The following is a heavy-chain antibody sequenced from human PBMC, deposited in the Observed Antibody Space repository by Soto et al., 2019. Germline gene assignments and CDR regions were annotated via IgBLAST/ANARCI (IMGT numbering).Heavy chain of an antibody. J-gene: IGHJ6*02. CDR2: ISWNSGSI. D-gene: IGHD2-2*02. V-gene: IGHV3-9*02. Sequence: HPGGSLRLSCAASGFTSDDYTMHWVRQAPGKGLGWVSGISWNSGSIGYADSVEGRFTISRDNAKNSLYLQMNSLRAEDTALYYCASFPTIVRSSSSCYTRCQYYYYGMDVWGQGATVTVSS. CDR3: ASFPTIVRSSSSCYTRCQYYYYGMDV. CDR1: GFTSDDYT.